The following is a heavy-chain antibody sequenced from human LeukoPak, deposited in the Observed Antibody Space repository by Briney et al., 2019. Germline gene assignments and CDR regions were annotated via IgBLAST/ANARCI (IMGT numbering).Heavy chain of an antibody. CDR2: ISGSGGST. D-gene: IGHD3-22*01. CDR3: ARGVGSGYYFGWFDP. V-gene: IGHV3-23*01. J-gene: IGHJ5*02. CDR1: GFTFSTYA. Sequence: GGSLRLSCAASGFTFSTYAMSWVRQAPGKGLEWVSAISGSGGSTYYADSVKGRFTISGDNSKNTLYLQMNSLRAEDTAVYYCARGVGSGYYFGWFDPWGQGTLVTVSS.